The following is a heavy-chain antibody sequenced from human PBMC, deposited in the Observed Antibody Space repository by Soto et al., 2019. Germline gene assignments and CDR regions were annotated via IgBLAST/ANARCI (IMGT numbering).Heavy chain of an antibody. CDR3: ARVMAAMQNWLDP. J-gene: IGHJ5*02. V-gene: IGHV4-30-4*01. CDR2: IYHTGTT. D-gene: IGHD2-2*01. Sequence: TLSLSCRVSGASISSIDYFWSWIREPPGKGLEWIGFIYHTGTTYYNPSLRSRVTISIDTSKSQFSMKLNSVTAADKAVYYCARVMAAMQNWLDPWGQGTLVTVSS. CDR1: GASISSIDYF.